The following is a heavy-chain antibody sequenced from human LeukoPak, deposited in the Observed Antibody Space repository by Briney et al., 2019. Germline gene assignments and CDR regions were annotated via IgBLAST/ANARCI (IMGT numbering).Heavy chain of an antibody. CDR2: ISAYNGNT. CDR1: GYTFTSYG. Sequence: GASVKVSCKASGYTFTSYGISWVRQAPGQGLEWMGWISAYNGNTNYAQKLQGRVTMTTDTSTSTAYMELRSLRSDDTAVYYCARSPLLWFGELPPDYWGQGTLVTVSS. D-gene: IGHD3-10*01. V-gene: IGHV1-18*01. J-gene: IGHJ4*02. CDR3: ARSPLLWFGELPPDY.